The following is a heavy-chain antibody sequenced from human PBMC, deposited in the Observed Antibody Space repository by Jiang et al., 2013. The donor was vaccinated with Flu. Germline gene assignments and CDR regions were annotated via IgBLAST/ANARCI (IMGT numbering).Heavy chain of an antibody. Sequence: GAEVKKPGSSVKVSCKASGGTFSSYAISWVRQAPGQGLEWMGRIIPILGIANYAQKFQGRVTITADKSTSTAYMELSSLRSEDTAVYYCASGSVTTGPDAFDIWGQGTMVTVSS. CDR1: GGTFSSYA. J-gene: IGHJ3*02. CDR3: ASGSVTTGPDAFDI. V-gene: IGHV1-69*04. CDR2: IIPILGIA. D-gene: IGHD4-17*01.